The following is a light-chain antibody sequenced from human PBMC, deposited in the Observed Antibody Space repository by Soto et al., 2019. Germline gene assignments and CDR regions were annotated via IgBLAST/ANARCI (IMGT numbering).Light chain of an antibody. V-gene: IGLV1-44*01. CDR3: AAWDDSLNAYV. CDR1: SSNIGSNT. Sequence: QSVLTQPPSASVTPGQRVTISCSGSSSNIGSNTVNWYQQLPGTAPKLLIYSNNQRPSGVPDRFSGSKTGTSASLAISGLQSEDEADFYCAAWDDSLNAYVFGAGTKVTVL. CDR2: SNN. J-gene: IGLJ1*01.